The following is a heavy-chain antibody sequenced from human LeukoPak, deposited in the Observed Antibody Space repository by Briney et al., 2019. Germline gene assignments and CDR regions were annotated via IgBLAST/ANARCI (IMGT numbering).Heavy chain of an antibody. J-gene: IGHJ6*03. Sequence: SETLSLTCAVYDGSFSGYYWSWVRQPPGKGLEWIGEINHSAVTNYNPSLESRVTISVDTSKNQFSLKVNSVTAADTGVCYCARGYCSSIHCFVVGYHYYYMDVWDKGATVIVSS. CDR2: INHSAVT. CDR1: DGSFSGYY. D-gene: IGHD2-2*01. CDR3: ARGYCSSIHCFVVGYHYYYMDV. V-gene: IGHV4-34*01.